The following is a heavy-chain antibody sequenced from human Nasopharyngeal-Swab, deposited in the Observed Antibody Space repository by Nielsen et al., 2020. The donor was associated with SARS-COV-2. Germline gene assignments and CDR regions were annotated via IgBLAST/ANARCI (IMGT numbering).Heavy chain of an antibody. V-gene: IGHV4-4*07. CDR3: ARDGYCSDASCSHYYFFFGMDV. J-gene: IGHJ6*02. CDR2: IYSSGST. Sequence: LPLTCSVSGGSIDSFYWSWIRQPVGKGLEWIGRIYSSGSTNSNPSLRSRLAMSVDTSKNQFSLTLTSVTAADTAVYYCARDGYCSDASCSHYYFFFGMDVWGPGTTVTVSS. D-gene: IGHD2-2*03. CDR1: GGSIDSFY.